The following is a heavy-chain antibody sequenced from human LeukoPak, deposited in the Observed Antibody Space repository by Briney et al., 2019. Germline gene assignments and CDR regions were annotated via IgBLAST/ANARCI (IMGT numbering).Heavy chain of an antibody. CDR2: IYYSGST. D-gene: IGHD3-3*01. V-gene: IGHV4-59*01. J-gene: IGHJ4*02. Sequence: SETLSLTCTVSGGSISSYYWSWIRQPPGKGLEWIGYIYYSGSTNHNPSLKSRVTISVDTSKNQFSLKLSSVTAADTAVYYCARVHTMGYYFDYWGQGTLVTVSS. CDR3: ARVHTMGYYFDY. CDR1: GGSISSYY.